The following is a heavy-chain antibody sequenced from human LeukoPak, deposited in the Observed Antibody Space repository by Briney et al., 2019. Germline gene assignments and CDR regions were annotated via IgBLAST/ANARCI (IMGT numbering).Heavy chain of an antibody. J-gene: IGHJ3*02. CDR3: ASYPDAFDI. CDR1: GFTFSSYA. V-gene: IGHV3-30-3*01. Sequence: GGSLRLSCAASGFTFSSYAMHWVRQAPGKGLEWVAVISYDGSNKYYADSVKGRFTISRDNSKNALYLQMNSLRAEDTAVYCCASYPDAFDIWGQGTMVTVSS. CDR2: ISYDGSNK.